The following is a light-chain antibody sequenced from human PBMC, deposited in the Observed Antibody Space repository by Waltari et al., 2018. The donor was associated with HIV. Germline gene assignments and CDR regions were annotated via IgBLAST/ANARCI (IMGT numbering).Light chain of an antibody. CDR3: QQYHTYSWT. CDR1: QSISPW. Sequence: DIQMTQSPFTLSASVGDRVTSSCRASQSISPWLAWYQQKPGKAPKLLIYKASSLESGVPSRFSGSGSGAEFTLTISSLQPDDFATYYCQQYHTYSWTFGQGTKVEIK. J-gene: IGKJ1*01. V-gene: IGKV1-5*03. CDR2: KAS.